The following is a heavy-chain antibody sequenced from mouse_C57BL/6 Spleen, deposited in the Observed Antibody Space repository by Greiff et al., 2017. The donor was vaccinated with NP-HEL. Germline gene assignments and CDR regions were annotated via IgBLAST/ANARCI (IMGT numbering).Heavy chain of an antibody. D-gene: IGHD1-2*01. J-gene: IGHJ2*01. CDR3: ARRVTTAFDY. CDR1: GFTFSSYG. V-gene: IGHV5-6*01. CDR2: ISSGGSYT. Sequence: EVHLVESGGDLVKPGGSLKLSCAASGFTFSSYGMSWVRQTPDKRLEWVATISSGGSYTYYPDSVKGRFTISRDNAKNTLYLQMSSLKSEDTAMYYCARRVTTAFDYWGQGTTLTVSS.